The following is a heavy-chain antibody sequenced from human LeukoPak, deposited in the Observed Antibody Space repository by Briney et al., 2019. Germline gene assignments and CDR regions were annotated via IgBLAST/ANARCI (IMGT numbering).Heavy chain of an antibody. CDR3: VRSGTASTTGDI. Sequence: GGSLRLSCAASGFTFSNAWMSWVRQAPGKGLEWVGRTRSKPYSYTTHYAPSVKGRFTISRDVSKNSLYLQMNSLNPEDTAVYYCVRSGTASTTGDIWGQGTMVTVSS. J-gene: IGHJ3*02. V-gene: IGHV3-72*01. D-gene: IGHD3-10*01. CDR2: TRSKPYSYTT. CDR1: GFTFSNAW.